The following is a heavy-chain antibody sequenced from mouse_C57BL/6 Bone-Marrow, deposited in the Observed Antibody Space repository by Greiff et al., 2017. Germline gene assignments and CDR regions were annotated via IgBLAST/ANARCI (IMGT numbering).Heavy chain of an antibody. J-gene: IGHJ3*01. V-gene: IGHV1-80*01. Sequence: VHLVESGAELVKPGASVKISCKASGYAFSSYWMNWVKQRPGKGLEWIGQIYPGDGDPNYNGKYQGKATLTADKSSSTAYMQLSSLTSEDSAVYFCARGGPRLGAYWGQGTLVTVSA. CDR1: GYAFSSYW. CDR3: ARGGPRLGAY. CDR2: IYPGDGDP.